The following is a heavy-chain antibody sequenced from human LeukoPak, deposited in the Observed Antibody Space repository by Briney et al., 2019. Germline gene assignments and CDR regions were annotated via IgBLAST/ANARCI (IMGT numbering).Heavy chain of an antibody. D-gene: IGHD3-22*01. CDR2: INPNSGGT. J-gene: IGHJ3*02. V-gene: IGHV1-2*02. CDR1: GYTFTGYY. Sequence: ASVKVSCKASGYTFTGYYMHCVRQAPGQGLEWMGWINPNSGGTNYAQKFQGRVTITRDTSTSTVYMELGSLRSEDTAVYYCARGRNYYDSSGYYYEGDAFDIWGQGTMVTVSS. CDR3: ARGRNYYDSSGYYYEGDAFDI.